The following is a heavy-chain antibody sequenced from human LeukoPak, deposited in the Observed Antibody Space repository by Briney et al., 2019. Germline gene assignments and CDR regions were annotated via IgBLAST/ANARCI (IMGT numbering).Heavy chain of an antibody. Sequence: SQTLSLTCAVSGGSISSGGYSWSWIRQPPGKGLEWIGYIYHSGSTYYNPSLKSRVTISVDRSKNQFSLKLSSVTAADTAVYYCASAYYDSSGRFDYWGQGTLVTVSS. CDR3: ASAYYDSSGRFDY. CDR2: IYHSGST. CDR1: GGSISSGGYS. J-gene: IGHJ4*02. V-gene: IGHV4-30-2*01. D-gene: IGHD3-22*01.